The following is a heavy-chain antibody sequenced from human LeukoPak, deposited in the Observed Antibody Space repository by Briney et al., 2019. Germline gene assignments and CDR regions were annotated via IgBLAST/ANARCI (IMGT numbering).Heavy chain of an antibody. Sequence: ASVKVSCKASGYTFITYGITWVRQAPGQGLEWMGWITPYNGDTNYAQNLQDRVTMTTDTSTSTAYMELRRLRSHDTAVYFCARVAGVSYNYFDSWGQGTLVTVSS. CDR2: ITPYNGDT. D-gene: IGHD1-26*01. J-gene: IGHJ4*02. CDR3: ARVAGVSYNYFDS. CDR1: GYTFITYG. V-gene: IGHV1-18*01.